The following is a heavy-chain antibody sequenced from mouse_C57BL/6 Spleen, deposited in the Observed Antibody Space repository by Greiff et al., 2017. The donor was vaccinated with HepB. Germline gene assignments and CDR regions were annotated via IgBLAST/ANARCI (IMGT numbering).Heavy chain of an antibody. CDR3: TSMGTTPTRYFDV. Sequence: VKLVESGAELVRPGASVTLSCKASGYTFTDYEMHWVKQTPVHGLEWIGAIDPETGGTAYNQKFKGKAILTADKSSSTAYMELRSLTSEDSAVYYCTSMGTTPTRYFDVWGTGTTVTVSS. CDR1: GYTFTDYE. V-gene: IGHV1-15*01. CDR2: IDPETGGT. J-gene: IGHJ1*03. D-gene: IGHD2-3*01.